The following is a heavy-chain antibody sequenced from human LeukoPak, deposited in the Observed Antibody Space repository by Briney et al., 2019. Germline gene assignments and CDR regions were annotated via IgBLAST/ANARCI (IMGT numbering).Heavy chain of an antibody. V-gene: IGHV3-20*04. CDR2: INWNGGRT. Sequence: GGSLRLSCAASGFMFDDYGMSWVRQAPGKGLEWVSGINWNGGRTGYAASVKGRFTISRDNAKNSLYLQMNSLRAEDTAVYYCAKGRTSSDFSTLDIWGQGTMVTVSS. CDR3: AKGRTSSDFSTLDI. J-gene: IGHJ3*02. D-gene: IGHD3-22*01. CDR1: GFMFDDYG.